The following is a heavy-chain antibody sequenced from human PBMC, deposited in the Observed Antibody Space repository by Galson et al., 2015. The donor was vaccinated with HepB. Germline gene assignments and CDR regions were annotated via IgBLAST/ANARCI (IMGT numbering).Heavy chain of an antibody. CDR3: AKRLPTAPYYDILSSPVTTEDHYYYYGMDV. J-gene: IGHJ6*02. CDR2: ISGSGGST. V-gene: IGHV3-23*01. CDR1: GFTFSSYA. D-gene: IGHD3-9*01. Sequence: SLRLSCAASGFTFSSYAMSWVRQAPGKGLEWVSAISGSGGSTYYADSVKGRFTISRDNSKNTLYLQMNSLRAEDTAVYYYAKRLPTAPYYDILSSPVTTEDHYYYYGMDVWGQGTTVTVSS.